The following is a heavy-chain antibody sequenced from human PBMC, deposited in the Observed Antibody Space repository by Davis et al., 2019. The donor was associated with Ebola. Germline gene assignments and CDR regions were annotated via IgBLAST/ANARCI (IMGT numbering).Heavy chain of an antibody. CDR1: GYSFTKYW. CDR3: ASLRRTITGMDDAFDI. Sequence: GESLKISCRASGYSFTKYWIGWVRQMPGKGLEWMGIIYPGDSDTRYSPSFQGQVTISADKSIKTAFLQWSSLKASDTAMYYCASLRRTITGMDDAFDIWGQGTMVTVSS. J-gene: IGHJ3*02. D-gene: IGHD2-8*02. V-gene: IGHV5-51*01. CDR2: IYPGDSDT.